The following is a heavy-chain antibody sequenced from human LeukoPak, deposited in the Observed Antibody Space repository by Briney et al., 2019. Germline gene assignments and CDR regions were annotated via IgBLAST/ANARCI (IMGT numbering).Heavy chain of an antibody. J-gene: IGHJ4*02. CDR3: AREYSSSSGKALDY. CDR1: GFTFSSYS. D-gene: IGHD6-6*01. CDR2: ISSSSSTK. Sequence: GGSLRLFCAASGFTFSSYSMNWVRQAPGKGLEWVSYISSSSSTKYHADSVRGRFTISRDNAKNSLYLQMNSLRDEDTAVYYCAREYSSSSGKALDYWGQGTLVTVSS. V-gene: IGHV3-48*02.